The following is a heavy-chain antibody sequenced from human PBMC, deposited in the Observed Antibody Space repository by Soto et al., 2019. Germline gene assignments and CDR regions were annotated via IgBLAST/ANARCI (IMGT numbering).Heavy chain of an antibody. CDR2: IIPIFGTA. Sequence: SVKVSCKASGGTFSSYAISWVRQAPGQGLEWMGGIIPIFGTANYAQKFQGRVTITADKSTSTAYMELSSLRSEDTAVYYCARDPGDTAMVYYYYGMDVWGQGTTVTVSS. V-gene: IGHV1-69*06. CDR1: GGTFSSYA. CDR3: ARDPGDTAMVYYYYGMDV. D-gene: IGHD5-18*01. J-gene: IGHJ6*02.